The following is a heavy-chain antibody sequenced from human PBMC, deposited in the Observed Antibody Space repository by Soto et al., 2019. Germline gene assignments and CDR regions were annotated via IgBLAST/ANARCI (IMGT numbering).Heavy chain of an antibody. J-gene: IGHJ5*02. CDR3: ASEDIVVVPAAIQRVAFPAHNWFDP. V-gene: IGHV3-21*01. D-gene: IGHD2-2*01. CDR2: ISSSSSYI. Sequence: GGSLRLSCAASGFTFSSYSMNWGRQAPGKGLEWVSSISSSSSYIYYADSVKGRFTISRDNAKNSLYLQMNSLRAEDTAVYYCASEDIVVVPAAIQRVAFPAHNWFDPWGQGTLVTVS. CDR1: GFTFSSYS.